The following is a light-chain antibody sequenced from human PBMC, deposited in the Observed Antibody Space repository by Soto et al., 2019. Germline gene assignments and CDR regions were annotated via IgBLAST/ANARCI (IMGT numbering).Light chain of an antibody. CDR2: AAS. V-gene: IGKV1-6*01. CDR1: QGIRND. Sequence: AIQMTQPPSSLSASVGDRVTINCRASQGIRNDLGWYQQKPGKAPKLLIYAASSLQSGVPSRFSGSGSGTDFTLTISSLQPEDFATYYCLQDYNYPLTFGQGTKVDIK. CDR3: LQDYNYPLT. J-gene: IGKJ1*01.